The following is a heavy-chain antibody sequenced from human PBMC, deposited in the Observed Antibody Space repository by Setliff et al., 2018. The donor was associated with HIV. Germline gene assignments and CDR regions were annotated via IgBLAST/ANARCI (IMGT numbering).Heavy chain of an antibody. CDR2: INHSGST. J-gene: IGHJ4*02. CDR1: GGSISSYY. Sequence: PSETLSLTCTVSGGSISSYYWSWIRQPPGKGLEWFGEINHSGSTNYNPSLMSRVTISVDTSKIQFSLKLSSVTAADTAVYYCARGLSFYDPGGFDYWGQGTLVTVSS. D-gene: IGHD3-22*01. V-gene: IGHV4-34*01. CDR3: ARGLSFYDPGGFDY.